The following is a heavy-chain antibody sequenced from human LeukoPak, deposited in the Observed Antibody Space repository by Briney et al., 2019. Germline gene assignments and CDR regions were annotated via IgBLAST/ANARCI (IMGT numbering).Heavy chain of an antibody. CDR2: LDPEDGET. D-gene: IGHD6-19*01. Sequence: GASVKVSCKVSGYTLTELSMHWVRQAPGKGLEWMGRLDPEDGETIYAQKFQGRVTMTEDTSTDTAYMDLSSLRSEDTAMYYCATVVAVATFDYWGQGALVTVSS. CDR1: GYTLTELS. J-gene: IGHJ4*02. CDR3: ATVVAVATFDY. V-gene: IGHV1-24*01.